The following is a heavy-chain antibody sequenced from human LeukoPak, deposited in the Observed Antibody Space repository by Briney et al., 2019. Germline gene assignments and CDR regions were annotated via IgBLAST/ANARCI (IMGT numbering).Heavy chain of an antibody. CDR3: AKDRYSSSSDDY. CDR1: GFTFSSYG. D-gene: IGHD6-6*01. J-gene: IGHJ4*02. CDR2: IRYDGSNK. Sequence: GGSLRLSCAASGFTFSSYGMHWVRQAPGKGLEWVAFIRYDGSNKYYADSVKGRFTLSRDNSKNTLYLQMNSLRAEDTAVYYCAKDRYSSSSDDYWGQGTLVTVSS. V-gene: IGHV3-30*02.